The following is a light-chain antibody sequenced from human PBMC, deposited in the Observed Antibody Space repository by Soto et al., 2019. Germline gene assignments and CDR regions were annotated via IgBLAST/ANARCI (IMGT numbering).Light chain of an antibody. CDR2: KAS. CDR1: QSVISW. V-gene: IGKV1-5*03. CDR3: QQYSTYQWT. Sequence: DIQMTQSPSTLSASVGDRVTITCRASQSVISWLAWYQQKPGKAPKLLIYKASNIDSGVPSRFSGSGSGTDFTLTIISLHPEDFATYYCQQYSTYQWTFGQGTKVEIK. J-gene: IGKJ1*01.